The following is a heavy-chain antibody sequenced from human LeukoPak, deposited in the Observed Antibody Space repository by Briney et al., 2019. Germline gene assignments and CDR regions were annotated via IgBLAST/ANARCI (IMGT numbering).Heavy chain of an antibody. CDR2: INHSGST. D-gene: IGHD5-24*01. Sequence: SETLSLTCAVYGGSFSGYYWSWIRQPPGKGLEWIGEINHSGSTNYNPSLKSRVTISVDTSKNQFSLKLSSVTAADTAVYYCARGRKRDGYPTNFDYWGQGTLVTVSS. J-gene: IGHJ4*02. CDR1: GGSFSGYY. CDR3: ARGRKRDGYPTNFDY. V-gene: IGHV4-34*01.